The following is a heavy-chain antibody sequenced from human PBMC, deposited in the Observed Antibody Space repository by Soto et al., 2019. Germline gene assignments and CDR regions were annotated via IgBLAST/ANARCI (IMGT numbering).Heavy chain of an antibody. CDR2: TYYRSKWYN. V-gene: IGHV6-1*01. CDR1: GDSVSSNSAA. J-gene: IGHJ6*02. Sequence: PSQTLSLTCAISGDSVSSNSAAWNWIRQSPSRGLEWLGSTYYRSKWYNDYAVSVKSRITINPDTSKNQFSLQLNSVTPEDTAVYYCARDRQWLVWEHDYYYYGMDVWGHGTTVTVS. D-gene: IGHD6-19*01. CDR3: ARDRQWLVWEHDYYYYGMDV.